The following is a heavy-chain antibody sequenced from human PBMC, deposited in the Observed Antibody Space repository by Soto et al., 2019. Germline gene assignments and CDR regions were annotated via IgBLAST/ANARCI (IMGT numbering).Heavy chain of an antibody. V-gene: IGHV4-4*07. CDR2: IYTSGTT. CDR3: ARERANFGDLAY. CDR1: GGSISSYY. D-gene: IGHD4-17*01. J-gene: IGHJ4*02. Sequence: PSETLSLTCTVSGGSISSYYWTWIRQPAGKGLEWIGRIYTSGTTNYNPPLRSRVTMSVDTSKSQFSLRLSSVTAADTALYYCARERANFGDLAYWGQGALVTVSS.